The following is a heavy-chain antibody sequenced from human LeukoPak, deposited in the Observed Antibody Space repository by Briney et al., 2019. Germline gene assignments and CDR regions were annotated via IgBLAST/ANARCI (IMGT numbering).Heavy chain of an antibody. Sequence: GESLKISWKGSGYRFTSYWIGWVRQMPGKGLEWMGIIYPGDSDTRYSPSFQGQVTISADKSISTAYLQWSSLKASDTAMYYCARAAMVRGVIMYFDYWGKGTLVTVSS. V-gene: IGHV5-51*01. D-gene: IGHD3-10*01. CDR2: IYPGDSDT. CDR1: GYRFTSYW. CDR3: ARAAMVRGVIMYFDY. J-gene: IGHJ4*02.